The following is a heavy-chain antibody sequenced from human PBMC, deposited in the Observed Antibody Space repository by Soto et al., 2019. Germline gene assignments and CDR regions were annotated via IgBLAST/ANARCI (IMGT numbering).Heavy chain of an antibody. CDR3: AKPRDYEGYYYGMDV. V-gene: IGHV3-30*18. Sequence: QVQLMESGGGVVQPGRSLRLSCAASGFTFSSYGMHWVRQAPGKGLEWVAVISYDGSNKYYADSVKGRFTISRDNSKNTLYLQMNSLRAEDTAVYYCAKPRDYEGYYYGMDVWGQGTTVTVSS. J-gene: IGHJ6*02. CDR2: ISYDGSNK. D-gene: IGHD4-17*01. CDR1: GFTFSSYG.